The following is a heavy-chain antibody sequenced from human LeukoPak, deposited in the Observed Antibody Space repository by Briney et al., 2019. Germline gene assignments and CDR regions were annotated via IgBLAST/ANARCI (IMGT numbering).Heavy chain of an antibody. J-gene: IGHJ5*02. V-gene: IGHV4-59*12. CDR1: GGSISSFS. Sequence: SETLSLTCNVSGGSISSFSWSWIRQPPGKGLEWIGSIYHSGTTYYNPSLKSRVTISVDTSENQFSLKLSSVTAADTAVYYCARDGSYYRDWFDPWGQGTLVTVS. D-gene: IGHD1-26*01. CDR2: IYHSGTT. CDR3: ARDGSYYRDWFDP.